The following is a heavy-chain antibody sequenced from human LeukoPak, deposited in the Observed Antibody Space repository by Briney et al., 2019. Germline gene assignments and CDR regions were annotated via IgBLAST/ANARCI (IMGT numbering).Heavy chain of an antibody. J-gene: IGHJ4*02. CDR1: GGSISNYY. Sequence: SETLSLTCTVSGGSISNYYWSWIRQPPGKGLEWIGYIHYSGSTSYNPSLKSRVTISVDTSKNQFSLKLRFVTPADTAVYYCARVGALGGHDFWGQGSLVTVSS. CDR3: ARVGALGGHDF. V-gene: IGHV4-59*01. D-gene: IGHD1-26*01. CDR2: IHYSGST.